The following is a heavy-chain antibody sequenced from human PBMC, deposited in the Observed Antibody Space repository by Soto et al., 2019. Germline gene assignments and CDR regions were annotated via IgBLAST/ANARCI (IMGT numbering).Heavy chain of an antibody. Sequence: GGSLRLSCAASGFTFSSYAMHWVRQAPGKGLEWVAVISYDGSNKYYADSVKGRFTISRDNSKNTLYLQMNSLRAEDTAVYYCARDRTYSNYVGPTYYYYGMDVWGQGTTVTVSS. V-gene: IGHV3-30-3*01. D-gene: IGHD4-4*01. CDR1: GFTFSSYA. CDR3: ARDRTYSNYVGPTYYYYGMDV. J-gene: IGHJ6*02. CDR2: ISYDGSNK.